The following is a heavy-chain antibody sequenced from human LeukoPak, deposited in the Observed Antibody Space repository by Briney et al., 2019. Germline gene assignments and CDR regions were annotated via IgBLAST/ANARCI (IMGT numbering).Heavy chain of an antibody. V-gene: IGHV1-69*05. CDR1: GYTFSSYG. J-gene: IGHJ3*02. D-gene: IGHD5-24*01. CDR2: IIPIFGTA. Sequence: GASVKVSCKASGYTFSSYGFSWVRQAPGQGLEWMGRIIPIFGTANYAQKFQGRVTITTDESTSTAYMELSSLRSEDTAVYYCAIFSVEMATIDAFDIWGQGTMVTVSS. CDR3: AIFSVEMATIDAFDI.